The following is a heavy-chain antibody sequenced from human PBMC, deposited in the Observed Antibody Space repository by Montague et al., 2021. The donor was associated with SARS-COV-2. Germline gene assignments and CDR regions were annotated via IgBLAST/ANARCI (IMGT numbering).Heavy chain of an antibody. CDR3: ARVLVVTYYGMDV. D-gene: IGHD3-22*01. CDR1: GFTFSSYE. V-gene: IGHV3-48*03. J-gene: IGHJ6*02. Sequence: SLRLSCAASGFTFSSYEMNWVRQAPGKGLEWVSYISISGSTIYYADSVKCRFTISRDNAKNSLYLQMNSLRAEDTAVYYCARVLVVTYYGMDVWGQGTTVTVSS. CDR2: ISISGSTI.